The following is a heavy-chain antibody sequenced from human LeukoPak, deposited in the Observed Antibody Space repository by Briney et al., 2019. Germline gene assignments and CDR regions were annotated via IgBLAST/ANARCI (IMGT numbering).Heavy chain of an antibody. Sequence: ASVKVSCKASGYTFTGYYMHWVRQAPGQGLEWMGWINPNSGGTNYAQKFQGWVTMTRDTSISTAYMELSRLRSDDTAVYYCARDLMAAAGTYYYYGMDVWGQGTTVTVSS. CDR1: GYTFTGYY. V-gene: IGHV1-2*04. D-gene: IGHD6-13*01. CDR3: ARDLMAAAGTYYYYGMDV. CDR2: INPNSGGT. J-gene: IGHJ6*02.